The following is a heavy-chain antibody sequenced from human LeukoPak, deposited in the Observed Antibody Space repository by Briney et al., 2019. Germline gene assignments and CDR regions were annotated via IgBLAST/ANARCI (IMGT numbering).Heavy chain of an antibody. CDR1: GDSISSRNW. Sequence: SGTLSLTCGVSGDSISSRNWWSWVRQPPGKGLEWIGEIYHSGGTNYSPSLKGRVTISVDTSKNQFSLKLSSVTAADTAVYYCATVVVPGWFDPWGQGNLVTVSS. V-gene: IGHV4-4*02. CDR2: IYHSGGT. D-gene: IGHD2-15*01. CDR3: ATVVVPGWFDP. J-gene: IGHJ5*02.